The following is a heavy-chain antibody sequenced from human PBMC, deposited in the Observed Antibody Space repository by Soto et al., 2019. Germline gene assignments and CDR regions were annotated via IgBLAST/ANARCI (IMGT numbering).Heavy chain of an antibody. Sequence: PSETLSLTCTVSGGSISSGGYYWSWIRQHPGKGLEWIGYIYYSGSTYCNPSLKSRVTISVDTSKNQFSLKLSSVTAADTAVYYCARDYCGNYFFDYWGQGTLVTVSS. CDR3: ARDYCGNYFFDY. CDR2: IYYSGST. CDR1: GGSISSGGYY. D-gene: IGHD2-21*02. V-gene: IGHV4-31*03. J-gene: IGHJ4*02.